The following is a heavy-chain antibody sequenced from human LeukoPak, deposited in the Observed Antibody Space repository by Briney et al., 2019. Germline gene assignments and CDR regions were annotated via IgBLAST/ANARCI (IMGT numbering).Heavy chain of an antibody. J-gene: IGHJ4*02. CDR3: ARADSSGCY. CDR1: GLTFSNYW. Sequence: GGSLRLSCAVSGLTFSNYWMHWVRQAPGKGLVWVSRINSGGSDTSYADSVKGRFTISRDNAKDTLYLQMNSLRAEDTAVYYCARADSSGCYWGQGTLVTVSS. V-gene: IGHV3-74*01. CDR2: INSGGSDT. D-gene: IGHD6-19*01.